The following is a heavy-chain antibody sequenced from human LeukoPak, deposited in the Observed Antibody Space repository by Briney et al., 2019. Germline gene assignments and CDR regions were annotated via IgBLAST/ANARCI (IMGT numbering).Heavy chain of an antibody. J-gene: IGHJ4*02. CDR1: GFTFSSYG. Sequence: GGSLRLSCAASGFTFSSYGMHWVRQAPGKGLEWVAVISYDGSNKYCADSVKGRFTISRDNSKNTLYLQMNSLRAEDTAVYYCAKGPLGYYDSSGYYPYYFDYWGQGTLVTVSS. CDR2: ISYDGSNK. CDR3: AKGPLGYYDSSGYYPYYFDY. V-gene: IGHV3-30*18. D-gene: IGHD3-22*01.